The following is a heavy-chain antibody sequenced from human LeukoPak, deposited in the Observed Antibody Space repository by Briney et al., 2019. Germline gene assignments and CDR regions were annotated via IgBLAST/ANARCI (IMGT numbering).Heavy chain of an antibody. J-gene: IGHJ4*02. Sequence: ASVKVSCQASGYTFSEFEIHWVRRATGQGLEWMGWMNPDSGNTDYAEKFQGRLTMTRTTSTTTAYMELSSLGSEDTAVYYCARSGKQQLAFDYWGQGTLVTVSS. D-gene: IGHD6-13*01. CDR1: GYTFSEFE. V-gene: IGHV1-8*01. CDR2: MNPDSGNT. CDR3: ARSGKQQLAFDY.